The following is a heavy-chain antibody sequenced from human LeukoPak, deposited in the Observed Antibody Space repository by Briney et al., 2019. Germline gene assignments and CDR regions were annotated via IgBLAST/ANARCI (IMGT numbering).Heavy chain of an antibody. J-gene: IGHJ5*02. CDR2: ISDSGST. Sequence: TSETLSLTCTVSGGSMNNYYWSWIRQAPGKGLEWIGYISDSGSTNYNPSLRSRVTISVDTSKNQFSLKLSSVTAADTALYYCARYDYGDCWFDPWGQGTLVTVSS. D-gene: IGHD4-17*01. CDR3: ARYDYGDCWFDP. CDR1: GGSMNNYY. V-gene: IGHV4-59*01.